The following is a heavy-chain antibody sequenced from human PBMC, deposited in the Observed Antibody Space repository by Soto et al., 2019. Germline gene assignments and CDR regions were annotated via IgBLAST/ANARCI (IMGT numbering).Heavy chain of an antibody. CDR2: IIPILDVA. V-gene: IGHV1-69*02. CDR3: ARGRSTGWSYHLDV. J-gene: IGHJ6*02. D-gene: IGHD6-19*01. CDR1: GGTFSRYS. Sequence: QVQLVQSGAEVRKPGSSVKVSYKASGGTFSRYSISGGRQAPGQGLEWRRGIIPILDVAKYPQKFQGRVTVTADKSPNTVYMELSSLRSEDTAVDYCARGRSTGWSYHLDVWCQGTTVTVSS.